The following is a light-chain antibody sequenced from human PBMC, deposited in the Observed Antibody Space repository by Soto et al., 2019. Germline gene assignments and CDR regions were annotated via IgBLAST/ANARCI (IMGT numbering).Light chain of an antibody. CDR3: TSYAGSNIWV. J-gene: IGLJ3*02. V-gene: IGLV2-8*01. CDR2: EVS. CDR1: NSDVGAYNY. Sequence: QSALTQPPSASGSPGQSVTISCTGTNSDVGAYNYVSWYQQYPGKAPKLMIYEVSKRPSGVPDRFSGSKSGKTASLTVSGLQPEDEADYYCTSYAGSNIWVFGGGTQLTVL.